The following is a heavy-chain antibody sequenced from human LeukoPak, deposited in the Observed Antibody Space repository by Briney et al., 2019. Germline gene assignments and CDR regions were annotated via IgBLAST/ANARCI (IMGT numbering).Heavy chain of an antibody. J-gene: IGHJ4*02. CDR3: ARDASIMITFGGVIGHY. CDR2: ISYDGSNK. V-gene: IGHV3-30*04. D-gene: IGHD3-16*02. CDR1: GCTFSSYA. Sequence: PGGSLRLSCAASGCTFSSYAMHWVRQAPGKGLEWVAVISYDGSNKYYEDSVKGRFTISRDNSKNTLYLQMNSLRAEDTAVYYYARDASIMITFGGVIGHYWGQGTLVTVSS.